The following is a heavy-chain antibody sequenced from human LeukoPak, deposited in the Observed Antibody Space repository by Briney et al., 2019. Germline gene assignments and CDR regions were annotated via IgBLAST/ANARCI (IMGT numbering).Heavy chain of an antibody. CDR2: IIPILGIA. D-gene: IGHD4-17*01. V-gene: IGHV1-69*04. Sequence: ASVKVSCKASGGTFSSYAISWVRQAPGQGLEWMGRIIPILGIANYAQKFQGRVTITADKSTSTAYMELSSLRSEDTAVYYCARDFYGDYGGNRRPDFDYWGQGTLVTVSS. CDR1: GGTFSSYA. J-gene: IGHJ4*02. CDR3: ARDFYGDYGGNRRPDFDY.